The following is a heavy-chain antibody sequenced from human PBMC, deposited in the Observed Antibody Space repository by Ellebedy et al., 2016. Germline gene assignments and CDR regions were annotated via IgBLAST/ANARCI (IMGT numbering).Heavy chain of an antibody. V-gene: IGHV3-7*01. CDR1: GFTFSSYW. CDR2: IKQDGSEK. D-gene: IGHD1-7*01. CDR3: ARDSWRELIDY. Sequence: GESLKISXAASGFTFSSYWMSWVRQAPGKGLEWVANIKQDGSEKYYVDSVKGRFTISRDNAKNSLYLQMNSLRAEDTAVYYCARDSWRELIDYWGQGTLVTVSS. J-gene: IGHJ4*02.